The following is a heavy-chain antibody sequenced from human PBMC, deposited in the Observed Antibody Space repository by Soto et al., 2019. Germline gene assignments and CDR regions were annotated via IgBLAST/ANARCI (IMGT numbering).Heavy chain of an antibody. D-gene: IGHD5-12*01. J-gene: IGHJ6*01. CDR3: EGVNWLRGMEV. CDR1: WYSVSINIVA. V-gene: IGHV6-1*01. Sequence: PSHTLXLTWVISWYSVSINIVAFNCIMQSPSRFLELLGRTYYRSRWSFDYALSVKSRLTIDPDTSKNQLSLHLESMTPEDTAVYYCEGVNWLRGMEVWGQGTPV. CDR2: TYYRSRWSF.